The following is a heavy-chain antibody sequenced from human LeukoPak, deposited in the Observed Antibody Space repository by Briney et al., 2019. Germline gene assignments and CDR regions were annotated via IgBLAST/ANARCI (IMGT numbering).Heavy chain of an antibody. Sequence: GGSLRLSCLASGFSFNSYTMNWVREAPGKGLEWVSTISPVSSYTWYAESVKGRFTISRDNPKNSLYLQMDSLRAEDTAAYYCVRDVSRRIGMDVWGQGTTVTVSS. V-gene: IGHV3-21*01. D-gene: IGHD2/OR15-2a*01. CDR3: VRDVSRRIGMDV. CDR1: GFSFNSYT. J-gene: IGHJ6*02. CDR2: ISPVSSYT.